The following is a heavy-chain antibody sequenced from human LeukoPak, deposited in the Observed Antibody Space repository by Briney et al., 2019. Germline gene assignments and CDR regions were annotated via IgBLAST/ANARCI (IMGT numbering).Heavy chain of an antibody. J-gene: IGHJ5*02. CDR1: GASISSHY. CDR3: ARLHALGAEEFDP. V-gene: IGHV4-59*11. CDR2: IFYSGTT. D-gene: IGHD3-16*01. Sequence: SETLSLTCTVSGASISSHYWAWIRQPPGKGLEWIGYIFYSGTTNYNPSLKSRVTMSVDTPNNQFSLRLTSVTATDTAVYYCARLHALGAEEFDPWGQGALVTVSS.